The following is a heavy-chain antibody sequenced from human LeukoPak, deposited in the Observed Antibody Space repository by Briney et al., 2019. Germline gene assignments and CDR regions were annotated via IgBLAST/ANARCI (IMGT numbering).Heavy chain of an antibody. CDR3: ATLQYSGSYYYFDF. CDR1: GGSISSSSYY. V-gene: IGHV4-39*07. D-gene: IGHD1-26*01. Sequence: SETLSLTCTVSGGSISSSSYYWGWIRQPPGKGLEWIGSIYYSGSTYYNPSLKSRATFSVYTSKNQFSLKLTSLTAADTAVYYCATLQYSGSYYYFDFWGQGTLVTVSS. J-gene: IGHJ4*02. CDR2: IYYSGST.